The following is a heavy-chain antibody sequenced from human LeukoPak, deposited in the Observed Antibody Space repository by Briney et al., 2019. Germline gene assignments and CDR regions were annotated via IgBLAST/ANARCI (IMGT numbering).Heavy chain of an antibody. V-gene: IGHV1-69*11. Sequence: SVKVSCKASGGTFSSYAISWVRQAPGQGLEWMGRIIPILRQSNSAQKFQGTVSITADAFTNTAYMELSSLRSEDSAVYYCATGGAYADAFDIWGQGTLVTVSS. D-gene: IGHD5-12*01. CDR2: IIPILRQS. CDR3: ATGGAYADAFDI. CDR1: GGTFSSYA. J-gene: IGHJ3*02.